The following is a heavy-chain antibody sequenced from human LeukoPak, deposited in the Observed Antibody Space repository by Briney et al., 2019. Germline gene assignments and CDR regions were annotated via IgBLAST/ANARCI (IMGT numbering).Heavy chain of an antibody. V-gene: IGHV3-53*01. CDR1: GFTVSSNS. CDR3: AKADIVVVTAILPFDY. Sequence: PGGSLRLSCTVSGFTVSSNSMSWVRQAPGKGLEWVSFIYSGTTHYSDSVKGRFTISRDNSKNTLYLQMNSLRAEDTAVYYCAKADIVVVTAILPFDYWGQGTLVTVSS. D-gene: IGHD2-21*02. J-gene: IGHJ4*02. CDR2: IYSGTT.